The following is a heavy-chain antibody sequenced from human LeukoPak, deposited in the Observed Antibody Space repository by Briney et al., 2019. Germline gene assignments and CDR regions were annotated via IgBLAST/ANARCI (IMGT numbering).Heavy chain of an antibody. Sequence: ASVKVSCKASGYTFTGYHMHWVRQAPGQGLEWMGWINPNSGGTNYAQKFQGRVTMTRDTSISTAYMELSRLRSDDTAVYYCARGLITMVRGVSFLVYWGQGTLVTVSS. CDR2: INPNSGGT. CDR1: GYTFTGYH. CDR3: ARGLITMVRGVSFLVY. D-gene: IGHD3-10*01. J-gene: IGHJ4*02. V-gene: IGHV1-2*02.